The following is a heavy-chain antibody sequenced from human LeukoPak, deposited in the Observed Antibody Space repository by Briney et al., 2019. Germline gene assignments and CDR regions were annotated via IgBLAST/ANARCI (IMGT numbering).Heavy chain of an antibody. CDR3: AKDRELDTAMGVFDY. Sequence: GGSLRLSCAASGFTFSSYAMSWVRQAPGKGLDWVSGISASGGGTYYADSVKGRFTISRDKSKNTLYLQMNSLRAEDTAVYYCAKDRELDTAMGVFDYWGQGTLVTVSS. V-gene: IGHV3-23*01. CDR1: GFTFSSYA. CDR2: ISASGGGT. J-gene: IGHJ4*02. D-gene: IGHD5-18*01.